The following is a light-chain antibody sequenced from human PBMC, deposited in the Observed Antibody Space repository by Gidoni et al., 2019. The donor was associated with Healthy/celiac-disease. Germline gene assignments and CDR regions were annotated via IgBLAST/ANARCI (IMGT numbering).Light chain of an antibody. CDR2: DAS. CDR3: QQYDNLQFT. V-gene: IGKV1-33*01. Sequence: IQMTQSPSSLSASVGDRVTITCQASQDISNYFNWYQQKPGRAPKLLIYDASNLETGVPSRFSGSGSGTDFTFTISSLQPEDIATYYCQQYDNLQFTFXPXTKVDIK. CDR1: QDISNY. J-gene: IGKJ3*01.